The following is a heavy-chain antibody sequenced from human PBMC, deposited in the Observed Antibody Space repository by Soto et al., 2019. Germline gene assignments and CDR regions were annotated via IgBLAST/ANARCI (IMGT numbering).Heavy chain of an antibody. V-gene: IGHV3-74*02. CDR1: GFTFSSYA. CDR3: VRGWSDY. CDR2: INSDASST. Sequence: VQLVESGGGVVQPGRSLRLSCAASGFTFSSYAMHWVRQAPGKGLVWVSRINSDASSTNYADSVKGRFTVSRDNAKNTLYLQMNSLRAEDTAMYYCVRGWSDYWGQGTLVTVSS. D-gene: IGHD6-19*01. J-gene: IGHJ4*02.